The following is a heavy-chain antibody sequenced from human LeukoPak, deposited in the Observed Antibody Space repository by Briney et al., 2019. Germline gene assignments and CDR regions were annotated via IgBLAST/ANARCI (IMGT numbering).Heavy chain of an antibody. D-gene: IGHD5-24*01. Sequence: GGSLRLSCAASGFTVSSNYMSWVRQALGKGLEWVSVIYSGGSTYYADSVKGRFTISRDNSKSTLYLQMNSLRAEDTAVYYCARDGRSSRERWLQNLGDTDYWGQGTLVTVPS. CDR1: GFTVSSNY. CDR3: ARDGRSSRERWLQNLGDTDY. V-gene: IGHV3-66*01. CDR2: IYSGGST. J-gene: IGHJ4*02.